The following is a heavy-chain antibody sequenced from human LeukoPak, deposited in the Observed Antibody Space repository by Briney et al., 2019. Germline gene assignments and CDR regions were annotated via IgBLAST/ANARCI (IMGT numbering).Heavy chain of an antibody. V-gene: IGHV3-30*02. D-gene: IGHD6-13*01. CDR3: AKDRLQQLRYFDY. CDR1: GFTFSSYG. CDR2: IRYDGSNK. Sequence: PGGSLRLSCAASGFTFSSYGMHWVRQAPGKGLEWVAFIRYDGSNKYYADSVKGRFTISRDNSKNTLYLQMNSLRAEDTAVYYCAKDRLQQLRYFDYWGQGTLVTVSS. J-gene: IGHJ4*02.